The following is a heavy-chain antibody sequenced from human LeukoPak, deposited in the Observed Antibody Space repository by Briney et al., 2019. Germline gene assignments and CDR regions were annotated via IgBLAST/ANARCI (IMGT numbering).Heavy chain of an antibody. CDR1: GDSFGNFH. CDR3: SEGYFEPFDH. D-gene: IGHD2/OR15-2a*01. Sequence: PSETLSLTCVVSGDSFGNFHWNWLRQVPGKGLEWIACLSYTGKADYNPSLASRVTISLDTSKNQGFSLKLKSVTAADTAVYYCSEGYFEPFDHWGQGILVTVSS. CDR2: LSYTGKA. V-gene: IGHV4-59*03. J-gene: IGHJ4*02.